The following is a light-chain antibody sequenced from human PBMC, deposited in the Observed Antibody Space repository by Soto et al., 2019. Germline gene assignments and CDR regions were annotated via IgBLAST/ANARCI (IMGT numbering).Light chain of an antibody. CDR2: GAS. CDR1: QSVGSK. Sequence: EIVLTQSPGTLSVSPGERATLSCRASQSVGSKLAWYRQAPGQAPRLLIYGASTRATYTPARFSGSGAGTDCTLTISNVDPVDFAVYYCQQYGSSFATFGQGTQVE. V-gene: IGKV3-20*01. J-gene: IGKJ1*01. CDR3: QQYGSSFAT.